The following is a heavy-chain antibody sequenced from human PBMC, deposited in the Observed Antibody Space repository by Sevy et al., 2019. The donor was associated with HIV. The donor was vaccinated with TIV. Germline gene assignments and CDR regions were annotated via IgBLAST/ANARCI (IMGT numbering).Heavy chain of an antibody. V-gene: IGHV3-30*18. CDR1: GFSFSYYG. Sequence: GGSLRLSCIDSGFSFSYYGIHWVRQAPGKGLDWVALISHDGINEYYVDSVKGRFTISRDNSKNTVYLEMNSLRNEDTAIYFCANAYSGSYSHSYLYALDVWGQGTTVTVSS. D-gene: IGHD1-26*01. J-gene: IGHJ6*02. CDR3: ANAYSGSYSHSYLYALDV. CDR2: ISHDGINE.